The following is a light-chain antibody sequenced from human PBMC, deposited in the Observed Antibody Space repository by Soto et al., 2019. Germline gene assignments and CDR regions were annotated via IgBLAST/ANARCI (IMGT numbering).Light chain of an antibody. CDR1: RSNIGRNL. V-gene: IGLV1-47*01. CDR3: ASWDVTLEAQV. CDR2: RNN. Sequence: QSVLTQSPSASGTPGQRVTISCSGSRSNIGRNLVYWYQQVPGTALRLLIQRNNERPSGVPDRFSGANSGTSVSLAISGLPSDDGATYYCASWDVTLEAQVFGKGTKPTV. J-gene: IGLJ3*02.